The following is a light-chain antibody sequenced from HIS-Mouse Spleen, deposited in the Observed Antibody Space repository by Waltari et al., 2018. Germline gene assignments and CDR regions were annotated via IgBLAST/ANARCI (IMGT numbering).Light chain of an antibody. V-gene: IGLV2-11*01. Sequence: QSALTPPRSVSGSPGQSVPISCTGTSSAVGGSNYFSWYQQHPGKAPKLMIYDVSKRPSGVPDRFSGSKSGNTASLTISGLQAEDEADYYCCSYAGSYTFVVFGGGTKLTVL. CDR1: SSAVGGSNY. CDR3: CSYAGSYTFVV. CDR2: DVS. J-gene: IGLJ2*01.